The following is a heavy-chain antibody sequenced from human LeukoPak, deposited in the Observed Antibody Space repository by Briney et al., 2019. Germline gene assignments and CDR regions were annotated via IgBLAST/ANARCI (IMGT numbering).Heavy chain of an antibody. V-gene: IGHV3-21*01. Sequence: GGSLRLSCVASGFTFSLYNMNWVRQAPGKGLEWVSSISGSDNYIFYADSVKGRFTISRDNAKNSLFLQMDSLKAEDTAVYYCARDEGLPAEYFQHWGQGTLVTVSS. CDR1: GFTFSLYN. CDR2: ISGSDNYI. D-gene: IGHD4-11*01. J-gene: IGHJ1*01. CDR3: ARDEGLPAEYFQH.